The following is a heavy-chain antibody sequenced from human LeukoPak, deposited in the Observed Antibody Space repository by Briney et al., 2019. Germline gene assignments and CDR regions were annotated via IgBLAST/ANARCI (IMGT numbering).Heavy chain of an antibody. Sequence: ASVKVSCKASGYTFTSYDINWVRQATGQGLEWMGWMNPNSGNTGYAQKLQGRVTMTTDTSTSTAYMELRSLRSDDTAVYYCARPGYSSSRDFDYWGQGTLVTVSS. CDR3: ARPGYSSSRDFDY. CDR1: GYTFTSYD. J-gene: IGHJ4*02. CDR2: MNPNSGNT. V-gene: IGHV1-8*02. D-gene: IGHD6-13*01.